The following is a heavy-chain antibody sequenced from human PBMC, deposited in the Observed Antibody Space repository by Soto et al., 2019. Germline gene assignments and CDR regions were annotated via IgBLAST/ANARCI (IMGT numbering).Heavy chain of an antibody. CDR3: ARDRPADY. V-gene: IGHV4-39*07. Sequence: SETLSLTCTVSGDSISSSTYFWGWVRQPPGKGLEWIGSIYYSGSTYYNPSLKSRVTISVDTSKNQFSLKLSSVTAADTAVYYCARDRPADYWGQGTLVTVSS. CDR2: IYYSGST. D-gene: IGHD2-2*01. J-gene: IGHJ4*02. CDR1: GDSISSSTYF.